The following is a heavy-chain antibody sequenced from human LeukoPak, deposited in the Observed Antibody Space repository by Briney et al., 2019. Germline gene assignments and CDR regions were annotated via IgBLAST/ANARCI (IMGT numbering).Heavy chain of an antibody. D-gene: IGHD4-17*01. CDR3: TREYGFMTTVFHAFDI. V-gene: IGHV4-34*01. J-gene: IGHJ3*02. Sequence: PSETLSLTCAVYGGSFSGYYWGWIRQPLGKGLEWIGSVYYSGNIYYNPSLKSRVTFSLDTSKNQFSLKLSSVTAADTAIYYCTREYGFMTTVFHAFDIWGQGTMVTVSS. CDR1: GGSFSGYY. CDR2: VYYSGNI.